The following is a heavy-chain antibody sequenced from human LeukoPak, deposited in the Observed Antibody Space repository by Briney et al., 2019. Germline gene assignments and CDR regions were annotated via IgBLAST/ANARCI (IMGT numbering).Heavy chain of an antibody. D-gene: IGHD5-18*01. CDR1: GGSISSYY. V-gene: IGHV4-59*08. J-gene: IGHJ4*02. CDR2: IYYSGST. CDR3: ARAYSYGPLYYFDY. Sequence: TASETLSLTCTVSGGSISSYYWSWIRQPPGKGLEWIGYIYYSGSTNYNPSLKSRVTISVDTSKNQFSLKLSSVTAADTAVYYCARAYSYGPLYYFDYWGQGTLVTVSS.